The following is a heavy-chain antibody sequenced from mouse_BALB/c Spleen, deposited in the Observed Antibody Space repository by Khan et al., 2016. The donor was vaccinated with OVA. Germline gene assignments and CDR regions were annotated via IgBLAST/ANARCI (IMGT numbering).Heavy chain of an antibody. CDR3: ALNWDEDYYFDY. CDR1: GYSFTSYW. Sequence: LQQSGAELVRPGASVKLSCKASGYSFTSYWMNWVKQRPGQGLEWIGMIHPSDSETRLNQKFKDKATLTVDKSSNTAYMKLSSPTSEDSAVYYCALNWDEDYYFDYWGQGSTLTVSS. CDR2: IHPSDSET. J-gene: IGHJ2*01. D-gene: IGHD4-1*01. V-gene: IGHV1-74*04.